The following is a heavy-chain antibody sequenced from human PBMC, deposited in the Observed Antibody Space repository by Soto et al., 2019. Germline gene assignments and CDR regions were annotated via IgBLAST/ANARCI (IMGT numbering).Heavy chain of an antibody. D-gene: IGHD6-6*01. CDR1: GFTFSSYS. CDR2: ISSSSSYI. Sequence: GGSLRLSCAASGFTFSSYSMNWVRQAPGKGLKWVSSISSSSSYIYYADSVKGRFTISRDNAKNSLYLQMNSLRAEDTAVYYCARDYSSSGGMDVWGQGTTVTVSS. V-gene: IGHV3-21*01. J-gene: IGHJ6*02. CDR3: ARDYSSSGGMDV.